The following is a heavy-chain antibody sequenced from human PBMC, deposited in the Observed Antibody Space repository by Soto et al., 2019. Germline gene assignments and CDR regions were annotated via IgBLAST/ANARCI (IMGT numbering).Heavy chain of an antibody. CDR3: ARSTREGWFDP. V-gene: IGHV1-18*01. J-gene: IGHJ5*02. CDR1: GYTLPSYG. Sequence: QVQLVQSGVEVKKPGASVRVSCKASGYTLPSYGFSWVRQAPGQGLEWMGWISADSGDTNDALKFQGRVTMTTNTSTSTAYVELRSLGSDDTAMYYCARSTREGWFDPWGQGTLVTVSS. CDR2: ISADSGDT.